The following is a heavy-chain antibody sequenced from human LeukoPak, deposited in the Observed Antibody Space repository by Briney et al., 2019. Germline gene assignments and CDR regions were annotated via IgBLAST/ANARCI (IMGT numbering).Heavy chain of an antibody. CDR1: GGSISSSSYY. D-gene: IGHD4-23*01. CDR3: ARGGVFHYGGNSVRKYYFDY. V-gene: IGHV4-39*01. J-gene: IGHJ4*02. CDR2: IYYSGST. Sequence: SETLSLTCTVSGGSISSSSYYWGWIRQPPGKGLEWIGSIYYSGSTYYNPSLKSRVTISVDTSKNQFSLKLSSVTAADTAVYYCARGGVFHYGGNSVRKYYFDYWGQGTLVTVSS.